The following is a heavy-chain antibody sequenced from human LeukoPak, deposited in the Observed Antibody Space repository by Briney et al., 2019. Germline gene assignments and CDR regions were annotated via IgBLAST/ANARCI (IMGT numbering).Heavy chain of an antibody. J-gene: IGHJ6*03. CDR2: IYYSGST. V-gene: IGHV4-61*01. CDR3: ASGMGIRPAPYLPYYYYYMDV. CDR1: GYSISSGYY. D-gene: IGHD1-14*01. Sequence: PSETLSLTCTVSGYSISSGYYWGWIRQPPGKGLEWIGYIYYSGSTNYNPSLKSRVTISVDTSKNQFSLKLSSVTAADTAVYYCASGMGIRPAPYLPYYYYYMDVWGKGTTVTVSS.